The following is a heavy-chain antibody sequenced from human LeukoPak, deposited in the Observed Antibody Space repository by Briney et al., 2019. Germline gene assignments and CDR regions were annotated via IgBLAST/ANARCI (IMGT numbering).Heavy chain of an antibody. D-gene: IGHD3-10*01. J-gene: IGHJ4*02. CDR1: GFTFSSYA. Sequence: PGGSLRLSRAASGFTFSSYAMSWVRQAPGKGLEWVSAISGSGGSTYYADSVKGRFTISRDNSKNTLYLQMNSLRAEDTAVFYCAKGLLWFGREFDYWGQGTLVTVSS. V-gene: IGHV3-23*01. CDR3: AKGLLWFGREFDY. CDR2: ISGSGGST.